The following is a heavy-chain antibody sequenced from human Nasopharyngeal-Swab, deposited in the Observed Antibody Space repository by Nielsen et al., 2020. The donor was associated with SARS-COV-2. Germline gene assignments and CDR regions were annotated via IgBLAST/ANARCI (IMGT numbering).Heavy chain of an antibody. CDR3: ARTAYSSSWYRLDY. D-gene: IGHD6-13*01. CDR2: IYPGDSDT. V-gene: IGHV5-51*01. CDR1: GYSFTSYW. Sequence: GGSLRLSCKGSGYSFTSYWFGWVRQLPGKGLEWMGIIYPGDSDTRYSPSFQGQVTISADKSISTAYLQWSSLKASDTAMYYCARTAYSSSWYRLDYWGQGTLVTVSS. J-gene: IGHJ4*02.